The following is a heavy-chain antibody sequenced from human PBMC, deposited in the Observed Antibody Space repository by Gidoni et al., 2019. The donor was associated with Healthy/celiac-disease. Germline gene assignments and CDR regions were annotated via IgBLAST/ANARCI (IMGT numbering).Heavy chain of an antibody. CDR3: ARHYGGNSFKVPFDY. J-gene: IGHJ4*02. D-gene: IGHD4-17*01. V-gene: IGHV1-69*06. Sequence: SGGTFSSYAISWVRQAPGQGLEWMGGIIPIFGTANYAQKFQGRVTITADKSTSTAYMELSSLRSEDTAVYYCARHYGGNSFKVPFDYWGQGTLVTVSS. CDR2: IIPIFGTA. CDR1: GGTFSSYA.